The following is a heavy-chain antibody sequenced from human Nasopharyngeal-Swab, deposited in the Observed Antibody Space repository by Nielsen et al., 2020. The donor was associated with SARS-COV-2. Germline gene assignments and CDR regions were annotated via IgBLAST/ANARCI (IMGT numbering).Heavy chain of an antibody. D-gene: IGHD2-21*02. CDR3: ARESVVTGMDDAPDI. CDR2: LRQDAREQ. CDR1: GFPFSNHY. Sequence: GGSLRLSCAASGFPFSNHYMTWVRQPPGQGLEWVANLRQDAREQFYVDSVKGRFTISRDNAKNSVFLQMNSLRSEDTAVYYCARESVVTGMDDAPDIWGRGTMVTVSS. J-gene: IGHJ3*02. V-gene: IGHV3-7*04.